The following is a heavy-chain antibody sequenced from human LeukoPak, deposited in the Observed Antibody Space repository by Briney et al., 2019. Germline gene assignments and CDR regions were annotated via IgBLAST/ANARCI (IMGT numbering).Heavy chain of an antibody. CDR2: IRYDGSNK. D-gene: IGHD5-12*01. CDR1: GFTFSSYG. Sequence: GGSLRLSCAASGFTFSSYGMHWVRQAPGKGLEWVAFIRYDGSNKYYADSVKGRFTISRDNAKNSLYLQMNSLRAEDTAVYYCARDPGSGYEEHFDYWGQGTLVTVSS. V-gene: IGHV3-30*02. J-gene: IGHJ4*02. CDR3: ARDPGSGYEEHFDY.